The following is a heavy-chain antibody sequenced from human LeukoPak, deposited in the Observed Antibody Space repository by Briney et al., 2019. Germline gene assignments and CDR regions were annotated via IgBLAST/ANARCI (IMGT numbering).Heavy chain of an antibody. CDR3: AKDRGGVIVTPFDY. CDR1: GFTFSSYG. Sequence: PGGSLRLSCAASGFTFSSYGMHWVRQAPGKGLEWVAFVRYDGSNKYYADSVKGRFTISRDNSKNTLYLQMNSLRAEDTAVYYCAKDRGGVIVTPFDYWGQGTLVTVSS. V-gene: IGHV3-30*02. J-gene: IGHJ4*02. CDR2: VRYDGSNK. D-gene: IGHD3-16*02.